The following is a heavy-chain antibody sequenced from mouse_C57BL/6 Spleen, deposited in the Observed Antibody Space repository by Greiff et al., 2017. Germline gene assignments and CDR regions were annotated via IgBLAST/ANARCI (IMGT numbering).Heavy chain of an antibody. CDR2: ISYDGSN. CDR1: GYSITSGYY. J-gene: IGHJ2*01. V-gene: IGHV3-6*01. CDR3: ARDRGD. Sequence: ESGPGLVKPSQSLSLTCSVTGYSITSGYYWNWIRQFPGNKLEWMGYISYDGSNNYNPSLKNRISITRDTSKNQFFLKLNSVTTEDTATYYCARDRGDWGQGTTLTVSS.